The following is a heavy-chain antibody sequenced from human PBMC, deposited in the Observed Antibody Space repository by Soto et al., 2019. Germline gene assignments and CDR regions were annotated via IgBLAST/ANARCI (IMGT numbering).Heavy chain of an antibody. CDR3: ARGVTGGSWWGADGY. Sequence: QVQLVQSGAEVQQPGASVKVSCKASGYAFTNYYIFWVRQAPGQGLEWLGIVNTGDGATGFAQMFQGRVTLTSDTSTGTVYMQLSSLRSEDTAVYYCARGVTGGSWWGADGYWGQGTLVLVSS. D-gene: IGHD2-8*02. J-gene: IGHJ4*02. V-gene: IGHV1-46*01. CDR1: GYAFTNYY. CDR2: VNTGDGAT.